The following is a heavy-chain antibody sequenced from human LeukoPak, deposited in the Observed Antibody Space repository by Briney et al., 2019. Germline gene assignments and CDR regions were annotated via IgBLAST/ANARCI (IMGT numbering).Heavy chain of an antibody. CDR1: GGSVNNNY. CDR2: IHSGGST. Sequence: ASETLSLTCTVSGGSVNNNYWSWLQQPAGKGVDWVGRIHSGGSTNYNPSLKSRVAISVDKSESHISLKLTSVTAADTAVYYCAREGGPYRPLDYSGQGTLVTVAS. V-gene: IGHV4-4*07. CDR3: AREGGPYRPLDY. J-gene: IGHJ4*02.